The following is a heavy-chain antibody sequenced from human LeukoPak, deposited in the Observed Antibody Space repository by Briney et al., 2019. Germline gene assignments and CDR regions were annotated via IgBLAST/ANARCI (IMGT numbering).Heavy chain of an antibody. CDR2: IYYSKNT. CDR1: GGSISSSSAY. Sequence: SETLSLTCTVSGGSISSSSAYWGWIRQPPGKGLEWIGSIYYSKNTYYNPSLKSRVTMSAARSKTKFSLTLCSVSATDTAVYYCVSPRGFSYGYFDYWGQGTLVTVSS. J-gene: IGHJ4*02. D-gene: IGHD5-18*01. CDR3: VSPRGFSYGYFDY. V-gene: IGHV4-39*01.